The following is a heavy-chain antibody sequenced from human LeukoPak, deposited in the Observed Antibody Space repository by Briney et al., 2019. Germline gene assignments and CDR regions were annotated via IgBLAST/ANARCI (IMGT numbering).Heavy chain of an antibody. D-gene: IGHD2-15*01. CDR2: IKSKTDGGTT. V-gene: IGHV3-15*01. CDR1: GFTFSNAW. J-gene: IGHJ4*02. Sequence: GGSLRLSCAASGFTFSNAWMSWVRQAPGKGLEWVGRIKSKTDGGTTDYAAPVKGRFTISRDDSKNTLYLQMNSLKTEDTAVYYCARSPGQCSGGSCATGYWGQGTLVTVSS. CDR3: ARSPGQCSGGSCATGY.